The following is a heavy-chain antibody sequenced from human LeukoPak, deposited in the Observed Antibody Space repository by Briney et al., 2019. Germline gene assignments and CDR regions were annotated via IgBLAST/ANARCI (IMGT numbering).Heavy chain of an antibody. J-gene: IGHJ4*02. CDR2: IYDSGST. Sequence: PSETLSLTCTVSGGSISRGGDYWSWIRQHPGMGLEWIGYIYDSGSTYYNPSLKSRVTISADMSKNQFSLKLSSVTAADTAVFYCARVPIIRGVIEDWGQGTLVSVSS. CDR1: GGSISRGGDY. CDR3: ARVPIIRGVIED. V-gene: IGHV4-31*03. D-gene: IGHD3-10*01.